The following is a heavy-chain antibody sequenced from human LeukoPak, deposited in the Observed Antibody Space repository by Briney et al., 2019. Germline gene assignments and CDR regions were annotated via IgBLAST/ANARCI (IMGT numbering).Heavy chain of an antibody. V-gene: IGHV3-7*01. CDR3: ARKGGATTYGYYYYYMDV. D-gene: IGHD1-26*01. CDR1: GFTFSSYW. Sequence: GGSLRLSCAASGFTFSSYWMSWVRQPPGKGLEWVANIKQDGSEKYYVDSVKGRFTISRDNAKNSLYLQMNSLRAEDTAVYYCARKGGATTYGYYYYYMDVWGKGTTVTIPS. J-gene: IGHJ6*03. CDR2: IKQDGSEK.